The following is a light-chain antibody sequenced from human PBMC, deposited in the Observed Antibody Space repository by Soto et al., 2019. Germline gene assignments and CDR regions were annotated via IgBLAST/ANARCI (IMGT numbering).Light chain of an antibody. CDR3: QQYGSSPRT. CDR2: GAS. CDR1: QSVSSSY. V-gene: IGKV3-20*01. J-gene: IGKJ1*01. Sequence: EIVLTKSPGTLSLSPGERATLSCRASQSVSSSYFAWYQQKPGQAPRLLIYGASSRATGIPDSFSGSGSGTDFTLTIGRLEAEDFAVYYCQQYGSSPRTFGQGTKVEIK.